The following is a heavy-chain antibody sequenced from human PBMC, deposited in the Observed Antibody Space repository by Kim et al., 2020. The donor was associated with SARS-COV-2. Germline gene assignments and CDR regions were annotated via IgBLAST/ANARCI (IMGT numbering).Heavy chain of an antibody. CDR2: P. V-gene: IGHV4-59*08. CDR3: ARLLSPYFDY. Sequence: PNSTPSLTRRLTISVDTSKNQFSLKLSSVTAADTAVYYCARLLSPYFDYWGQGTLVTVSS. J-gene: IGHJ4*02.